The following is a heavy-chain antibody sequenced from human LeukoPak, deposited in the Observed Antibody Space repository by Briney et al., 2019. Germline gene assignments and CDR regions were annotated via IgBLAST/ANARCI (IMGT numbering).Heavy chain of an antibody. CDR1: GGSISSYY. V-gene: IGHV4-4*08. CDR3: ARLFAVVTRFFDY. J-gene: IGHJ4*02. Sequence: SETLSLTCTVSGGSISSYYWNWIRQPPGKGLEWIGYIYSSGSTHYNPSLKSRVTISVDTSKNQFSLKLSSVTAADTAVYYCARLFAVVTRFFDYWGQGTLVTVSS. D-gene: IGHD3-3*01. CDR2: IYSSGST.